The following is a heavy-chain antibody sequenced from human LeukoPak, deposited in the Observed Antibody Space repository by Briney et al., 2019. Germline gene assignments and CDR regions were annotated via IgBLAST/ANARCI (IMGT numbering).Heavy chain of an antibody. CDR2: INPNSGGT. J-gene: IGHJ3*02. CDR3: AREPNVDIVATIHLAFDI. V-gene: IGHV1-2*02. CDR1: GYTFTGYY. D-gene: IGHD5-12*01. Sequence: GASVKVSCKASGYTFTGYYMHWVRQAPGQGLEWMGWINPNSGGTNYAQKFQGRVTMTRDTSISTAYMELSRLRSEDTAVYYCAREPNVDIVATIHLAFDIWGQGTMVTVSS.